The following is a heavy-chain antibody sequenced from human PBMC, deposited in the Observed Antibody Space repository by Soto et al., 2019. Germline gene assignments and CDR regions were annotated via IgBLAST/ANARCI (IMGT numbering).Heavy chain of an antibody. V-gene: IGHV1-2*04. CDR2: INPNSGGT. CDR1: GYTFTGYY. Sequence: ASVKVSCKASGYTFTGYYMHWVRQAPGQGLEWMGWINPNSGGTNYAQKFQGWVTMTRETSISTAYMELSRLRSDDTAVYYCARDGGPGYSNYAPTYYYYYGMDVWGKGTTVTVSS. J-gene: IGHJ6*04. CDR3: ARDGGPGYSNYAPTYYYYYGMDV. D-gene: IGHD4-4*01.